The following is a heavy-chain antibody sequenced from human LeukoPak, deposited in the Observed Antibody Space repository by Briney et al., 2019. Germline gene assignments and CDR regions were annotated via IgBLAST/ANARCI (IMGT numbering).Heavy chain of an antibody. Sequence: GGSLRLSCAASGFTFNDYWMSWVRQAPGKGLEWVANIKQDGSEKYYVDSVKGRFTISRDNAKNSLYLQMNSPRAEDTAVYYCARDRGDGYNWLQKYYFDCWGQGTLVTVSS. CDR2: IKQDGSEK. V-gene: IGHV3-7*01. D-gene: IGHD5-24*01. CDR3: ARDRGDGYNWLQKYYFDC. J-gene: IGHJ4*02. CDR1: GFTFNDYW.